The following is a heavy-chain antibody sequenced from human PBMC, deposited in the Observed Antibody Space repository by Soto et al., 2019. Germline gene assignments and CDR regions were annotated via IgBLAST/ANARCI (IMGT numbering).Heavy chain of an antibody. V-gene: IGHV4-34*01. D-gene: IGHD4-17*01. CDR1: GGSFY. CDR2: IRHSGST. J-gene: IGHJ6*02. CDR3: ARGGCDYGYAVDV. Sequence: QVQLQQWGAGLLKPSATLSLNCAVYGGSFYWTWIRQPPGKGLEWIGEIRHSGSTNYNPSLKSRVSISIDRSKSQVSLRVYSVTAADTAAYYCARGGCDYGYAVDVWCQGTTVTVSS.